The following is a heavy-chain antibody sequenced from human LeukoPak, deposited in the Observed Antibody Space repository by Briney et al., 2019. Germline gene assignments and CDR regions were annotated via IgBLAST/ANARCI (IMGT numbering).Heavy chain of an antibody. V-gene: IGHV3-9*01. Sequence: PGGSLRLSCAASGFTFDDYAMHWVRQAPGKGLEWVSGTSWNSGSIGYADSVKGRFTISRDNAKNSLYLQMNSLRAEDTALYYCAKDMFGGVIAFDAFDIWGQGTMVTVSS. D-gene: IGHD3-16*02. CDR1: GFTFDDYA. J-gene: IGHJ3*02. CDR3: AKDMFGGVIAFDAFDI. CDR2: TSWNSGSI.